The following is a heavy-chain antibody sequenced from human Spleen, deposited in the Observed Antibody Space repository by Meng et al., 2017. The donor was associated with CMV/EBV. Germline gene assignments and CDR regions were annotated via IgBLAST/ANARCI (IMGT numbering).Heavy chain of an antibody. D-gene: IGHD3-9*01. Sequence: GGSLRLSCAASGFTFNSYHLNWVRQAPGKGLEWVAYITKNGHTTYYAESVTRRFTISRDNAKNSLYLQMNSLRAEDTAVYYCARPYCTTTTCYAALRYFDWLPDFWGQGTRVTVSS. CDR1: GFTFNSYH. J-gene: IGHJ4*02. CDR2: ITKNGHTT. V-gene: IGHV3-48*03. CDR3: ARPYCTTTTCYAALRYFDWLPDF.